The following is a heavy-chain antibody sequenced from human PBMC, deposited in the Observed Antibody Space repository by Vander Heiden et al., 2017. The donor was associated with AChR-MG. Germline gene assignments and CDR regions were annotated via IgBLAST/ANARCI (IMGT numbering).Heavy chain of an antibody. CDR2: IIPIFGTA. CDR1: GRTFSGYA. V-gene: IGHV1-69*01. CDR3: ARDRGGGSGSYGMDV. D-gene: IGHD3-10*01. J-gene: IGHJ6*02. Sequence: QVQLVQSGAEVKKPGSSVKVPCKASGRTFSGYAISWVGQAPGQGLEWMGGIIPIFGTANYAQKFQGRVTITADESTSTAYMELSSLRSEDTAVYYCARDRGGGSGSYGMDVWGQGTTVTVSS.